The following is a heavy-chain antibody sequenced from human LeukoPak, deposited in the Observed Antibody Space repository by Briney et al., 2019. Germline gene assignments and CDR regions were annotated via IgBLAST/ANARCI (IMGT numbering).Heavy chain of an antibody. D-gene: IGHD3-3*01. Sequence: PGGSLRLSCAASGFTFSSYAMSWVRQAPGKGLEWVAVIWYDGSNTYYIDSVKGRFTISRDNSKDTLYLQMNSLRAEDTAVYYCAREMEIFVNAFDMWGQGTMVTVSS. CDR3: AREMEIFVNAFDM. V-gene: IGHV3-33*08. CDR2: IWYDGSNT. CDR1: GFTFSSYA. J-gene: IGHJ3*02.